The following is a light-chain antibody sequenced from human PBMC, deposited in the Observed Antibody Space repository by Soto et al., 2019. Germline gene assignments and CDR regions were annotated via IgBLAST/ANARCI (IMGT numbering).Light chain of an antibody. CDR2: DAS. Sequence: DIQMTQSPSSLSAIVGDRVTITCQASQDIATYLNWYQQKPGKAPNLLIYDASNLETGVPSRFSGGGSGTHFTFTISNLQPEDIATYYCQQYDNLPPTWTFGQGSMVDVK. CDR3: QQYDNLPPTWT. CDR1: QDIATY. V-gene: IGKV1-33*01. J-gene: IGKJ1*01.